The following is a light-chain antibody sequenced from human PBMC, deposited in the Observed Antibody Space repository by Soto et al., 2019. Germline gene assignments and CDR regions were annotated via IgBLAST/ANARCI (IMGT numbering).Light chain of an antibody. V-gene: IGKV3-20*01. J-gene: IGKJ4*01. CDR2: GAS. Sequence: EIVLTQSPGTLSLSPGEGATLSCRASQSVSSSYIAWYQQRPGQTPSLLIYGASTRATGIPDRFSGSGSGTHFTLTISRLEPEDFAVYYCQYYGTSVTFGGGTKVDIK. CDR1: QSVSSSY. CDR3: QYYGTSVT.